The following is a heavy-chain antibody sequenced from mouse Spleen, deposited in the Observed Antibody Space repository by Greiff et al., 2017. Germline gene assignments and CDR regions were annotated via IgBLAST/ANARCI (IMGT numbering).Heavy chain of an antibody. D-gene: IGHD1-1*01. J-gene: IGHJ4*01. V-gene: IGHV5-9*01. CDR2: ISSGGGNT. CDR1: GFTFSSYA. CDR3: ARVFMSTDAMDY. Sequence: DVMLVESGGGLVKLGGSLKLSCAASGFTFSSYAMSWVRQTPEKRLEWVATISSGGGNTYYPDSVKGRFTISRDNAKNTLYLQMSSLKSEDTAMYYCARVFMSTDAMDYWGQGTSGTVSS.